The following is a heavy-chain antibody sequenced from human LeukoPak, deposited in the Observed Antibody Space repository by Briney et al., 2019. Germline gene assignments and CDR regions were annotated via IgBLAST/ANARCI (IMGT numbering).Heavy chain of an antibody. D-gene: IGHD3-16*01. CDR1: GFTFSNYG. Sequence: GGSLRLSXAASGFTFSNYGMHWVCQAPGKGLEWVAFIQYDASNKYYSDSVKGRFTISRDNSKNTLYLQMNSLRPEDTAVYYCAKITDPQFDIWGQGTMVTVSS. V-gene: IGHV3-30*02. J-gene: IGHJ3*02. CDR3: AKITDPQFDI. CDR2: IQYDASNK.